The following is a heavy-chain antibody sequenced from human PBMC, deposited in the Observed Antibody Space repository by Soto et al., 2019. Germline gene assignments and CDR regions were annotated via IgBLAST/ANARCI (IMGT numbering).Heavy chain of an antibody. CDR2: ISYDGSNK. CDR1: GFTCSSYG. Sequence: PGGSRRRSCADSGFTCSSYGMHWVREAPGKGLEWVAVISYDGSNKYYADSVKGRFTISRDNSKNTLYLQMNSLRAEDTAVYYCAKDLGIVATIDYYGMDVWGQGTTVTVSS. V-gene: IGHV3-30*18. CDR3: AKDLGIVATIDYYGMDV. D-gene: IGHD5-12*01. J-gene: IGHJ6*02.